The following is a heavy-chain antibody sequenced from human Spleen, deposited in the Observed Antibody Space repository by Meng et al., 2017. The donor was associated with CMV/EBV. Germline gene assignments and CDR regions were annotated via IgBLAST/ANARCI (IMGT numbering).Heavy chain of an antibody. Sequence: YTFTDCYMHWVRQAPGQGPEWMGWINPNSGGTNYAQRFQGRVTMTSDTSISTAYLDLSRLRSDDTAVYYCARLFGYCTSITCQSFDPWGQGTLVTVSS. CDR3: ARLFGYCTSITCQSFDP. V-gene: IGHV1-2*02. D-gene: IGHD2-8*01. CDR2: INPNSGGT. J-gene: IGHJ5*02. CDR1: YTFTDCY.